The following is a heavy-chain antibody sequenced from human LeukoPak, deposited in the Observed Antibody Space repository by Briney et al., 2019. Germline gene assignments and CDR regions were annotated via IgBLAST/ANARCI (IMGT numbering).Heavy chain of an antibody. CDR3: ARDLPVADYGDYEDATGYYGMDV. V-gene: IGHV1-2*04. Sequence: GASVKVSCKASGYTFTGYYMHWVRQAPGQGLEWMGWINPNSGGTNYAQKFQGWVTMTRDTSISTAYMELSRLRSDDTAVYYCARDLPVADYGDYEDATGYYGMDVWGQGTTVTVSS. D-gene: IGHD4-17*01. CDR1: GYTFTGYY. J-gene: IGHJ6*02. CDR2: INPNSGGT.